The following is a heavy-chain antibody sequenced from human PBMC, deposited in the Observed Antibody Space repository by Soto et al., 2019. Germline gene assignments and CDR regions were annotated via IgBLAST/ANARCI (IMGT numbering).Heavy chain of an antibody. V-gene: IGHV4-61*08. D-gene: IGHD6-19*01. Sequence: PSETLSLTCTVSCDSVSSGGYYWSWIRQPPGKGPEWIGYIYSSGSANYNPSLKSRVTISRDTSKNQISLKVASVTAADTAGYYCARGFSSVSMDAWGQGTTVTVSS. CDR1: CDSVSSGGYY. J-gene: IGHJ6*02. CDR3: ARGFSSVSMDA. CDR2: IYSSGSA.